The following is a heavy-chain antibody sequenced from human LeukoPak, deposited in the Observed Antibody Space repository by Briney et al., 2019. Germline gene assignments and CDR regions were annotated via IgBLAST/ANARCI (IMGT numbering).Heavy chain of an antibody. CDR2: MNPNSGNT. CDR1: GYTFTSYD. J-gene: IGHJ6*03. D-gene: IGHD6-13*01. V-gene: IGHV1-8*01. CDR3: ARDCRGIAAAGKGSYYYYYYMDV. Sequence: ASVKVSCKASGYTFTSYDINWVRQATGQGLEWMGWMNPNSGNTGYAQKFQGRVTMTRNTSISTAYMELSSLRSEDTAVYYCARDCRGIAAAGKGSYYYYYYMDVWGKGTTVTVSS.